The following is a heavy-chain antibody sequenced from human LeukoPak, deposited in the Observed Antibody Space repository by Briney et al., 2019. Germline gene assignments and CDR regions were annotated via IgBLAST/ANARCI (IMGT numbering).Heavy chain of an antibody. CDR1: GGFISSYY. D-gene: IGHD6-6*01. CDR2: IYTSGST. V-gene: IGHV4-4*09. J-gene: IGHJ4*02. CDR3: ARHWYSSSSFDY. Sequence: PSETLSLTCTVSGGFISSYYWSWIRQPPGKGLEWIGYIYTSGSTNYNPSLKSRVTISVDTSKNQFSLKLSSVTAADTAVYYCARHWYSSSSFDYWGQGTLVTVSS.